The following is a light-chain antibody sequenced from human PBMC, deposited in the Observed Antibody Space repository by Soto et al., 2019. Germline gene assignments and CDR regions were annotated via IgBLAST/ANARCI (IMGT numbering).Light chain of an antibody. Sequence: EIVLTQSPGTLSLSPGERANLSCRASQSVSNTYLAWYQQKPGQPPRLLIYGASSRATGIPDRFSGSGSGTDFTLTISRLEPEDFAVYYCQQYGTSPWTFGQGTKVEIK. V-gene: IGKV3-20*01. J-gene: IGKJ1*01. CDR3: QQYGTSPWT. CDR1: QSVSNTY. CDR2: GAS.